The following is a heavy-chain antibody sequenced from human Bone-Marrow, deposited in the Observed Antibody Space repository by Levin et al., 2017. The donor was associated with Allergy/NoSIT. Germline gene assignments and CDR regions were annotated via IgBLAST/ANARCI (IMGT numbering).Heavy chain of an antibody. D-gene: IGHD3-10*01. V-gene: IGHV4-39*01. CDR3: DYYGSGSYYFFDY. Sequence: PSETLSLTCTVSGGSISSSNYYWGWIRQPPGKGLEWIGSIYYSGSTYSNPSLKSRVTISVDTSKNRFSLKLSSVTAADTAVYYCDYYGSGSYYFFDYWGQGTLVTVSS. CDR1: GGSISSSNYY. CDR2: IYYSGST. J-gene: IGHJ4*02.